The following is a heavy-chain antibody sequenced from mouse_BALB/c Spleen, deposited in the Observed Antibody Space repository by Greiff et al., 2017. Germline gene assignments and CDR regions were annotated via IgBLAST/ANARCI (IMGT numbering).Heavy chain of an antibody. J-gene: IGHJ3*01. CDR3: ARIADGNYFAY. D-gene: IGHD2-1*01. CDR1: GFSLSTYGIG. CDR2: IWWNDNK. Sequence: QVTLKVSGPGILQPSQTLSLTCSFSGFSLSTYGIGVGWIRQPSGKGLEWLAHIWWNDNKYYNTALKSRLTISKDTSNNQVFLKIASVDTADTATYYCARIADGNYFAYWGQGTLVTVSA. V-gene: IGHV8-11*01.